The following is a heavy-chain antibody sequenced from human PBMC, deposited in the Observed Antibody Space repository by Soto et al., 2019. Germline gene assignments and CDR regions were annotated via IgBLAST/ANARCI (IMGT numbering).Heavy chain of an antibody. CDR2: LSYDGSNK. V-gene: IGHV3-30-3*01. J-gene: IGHJ4*02. Sequence: GGSLRLSCAASGFTFSNYAMHWVRQAPGKGLEWVAVLSYDGSNKYYADSVKGRFTISRDNSKNTLYLQMNSLRGEDTAMFYCARDPGDGHNLYYFDYWGQGTLVTVSS. CDR3: ARDPGDGHNLYYFDY. D-gene: IGHD1-26*01. CDR1: GFTFSNYA.